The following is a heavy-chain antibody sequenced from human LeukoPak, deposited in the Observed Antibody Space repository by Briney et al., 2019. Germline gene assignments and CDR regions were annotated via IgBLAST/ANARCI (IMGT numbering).Heavy chain of an antibody. CDR3: VKPYSGSYYAASYFDY. D-gene: IGHD1-26*01. J-gene: IGHJ4*02. Sequence: QPGGSLRLSCAASGFTFSSYAMHWVRQAPGKGQEYVSAISTNGGSTYYADSVKGRFTISRDDSKNTLYLQMSSLRAEDTAMYYCVKPYSGSYYAASYFDYWGQGTLVTVSS. CDR2: ISTNGGST. CDR1: GFTFSSYA. V-gene: IGHV3-64D*09.